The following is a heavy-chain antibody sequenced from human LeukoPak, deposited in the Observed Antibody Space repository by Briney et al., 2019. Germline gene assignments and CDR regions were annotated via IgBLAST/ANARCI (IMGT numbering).Heavy chain of an antibody. Sequence: GRSLRLSCAASGFTFSSYGMHWVRQAPGKGLEWVSAISGSGGSTYYADSVKGRFTISRDNSKNTLYLQMNSLRAEDTAVYYCAKELSVRNQFDYWGQGTLVTVSS. CDR1: GFTFSSYG. V-gene: IGHV3-23*01. J-gene: IGHJ4*02. CDR2: ISGSGGST. CDR3: AKELSVRNQFDY. D-gene: IGHD4-4*01.